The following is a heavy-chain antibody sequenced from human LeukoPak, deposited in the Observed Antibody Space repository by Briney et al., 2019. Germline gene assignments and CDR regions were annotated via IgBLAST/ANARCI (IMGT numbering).Heavy chain of an antibody. J-gene: IGHJ4*02. CDR1: GFTVSSNY. CDR3: ARSDCSGRSCFTFDY. D-gene: IGHD2-15*01. V-gene: IGHV3-66*02. Sequence: GGSLRLSCAASGFTVSSNYMTWVRQAPEKGLEWVSLIYSSGSTYYADSVKGRFTISRDNSKNTLHLQMNSLRGDDTAVYYCARSDCSGRSCFTFDYWGQGTLVTVSS. CDR2: IYSSGST.